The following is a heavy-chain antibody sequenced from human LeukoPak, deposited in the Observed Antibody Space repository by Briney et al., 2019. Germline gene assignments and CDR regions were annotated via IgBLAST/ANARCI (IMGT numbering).Heavy chain of an antibody. CDR2: IIPIFGTA. J-gene: IGHJ4*02. V-gene: IGHV1-69*13. CDR1: GGTFSSYA. D-gene: IGHD6-19*01. Sequence: GASVKVSCRASGGTFSSYAISWVRQAPGQGLEWMGGIIPIFGTANYAQKFQGRVTITADESTSTAYMELSSLRSEDKAVYYCASYSSGWHGVYWGQGTLVTVSS. CDR3: ASYSSGWHGVY.